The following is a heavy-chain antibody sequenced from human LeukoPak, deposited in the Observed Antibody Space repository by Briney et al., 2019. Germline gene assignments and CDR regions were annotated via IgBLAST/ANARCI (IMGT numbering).Heavy chain of an antibody. V-gene: IGHV3-21*01. Sequence: PGGSLRLSCAASGFTFSSYSMNWVRQAPGKGLEWVSSISSSSSYIYYADSVKGRFTISRDNAKNSLYLQMNSLRAEDTAVYYCASKGDYYGGNSFNDYWGQGTLVTVSS. CDR1: GFTFSSYS. CDR2: ISSSSSYI. D-gene: IGHD4-23*01. J-gene: IGHJ4*02. CDR3: ASKGDYYGGNSFNDY.